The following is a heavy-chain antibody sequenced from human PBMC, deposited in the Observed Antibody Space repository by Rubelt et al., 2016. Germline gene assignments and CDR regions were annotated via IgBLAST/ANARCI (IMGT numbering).Heavy chain of an antibody. CDR1: GGSISRSTYF. Sequence: QQQLQESGPGLVKPLETLSLTCTVSGGSISRSTYFWGWIRQPPGKGLEWIGNIYYSGSTYYNPSLKSRVTISVDTSKSQFSRKLSSGTVADKAVYYCARQSRIPAAMGFDYWGQGTLVTVSS. J-gene: IGHJ4*02. CDR3: ARQSRIPAAMGFDY. V-gene: IGHV4-39*01. CDR2: IYYSGST. D-gene: IGHD2-2*01.